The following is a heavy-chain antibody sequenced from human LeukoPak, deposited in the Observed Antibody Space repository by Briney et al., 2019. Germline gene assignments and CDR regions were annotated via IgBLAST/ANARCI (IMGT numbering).Heavy chain of an antibody. CDR2: ISGCGGST. D-gene: IGHD6-13*01. J-gene: IGHJ4*02. V-gene: IGHV3-23*01. CDR1: GFTFSSYA. CDR3: ARHSTRDMSSSWYED. Sequence: PGGSLRLSCAASGFTFSSYAMSWVRQAPGKGLEWVSAISGCGGSTYYADSVRGRFTISRDNSKNTLYLQMNSLRAEDTAVYYCARHSTRDMSSSWYEDWGQGTLVTVSS.